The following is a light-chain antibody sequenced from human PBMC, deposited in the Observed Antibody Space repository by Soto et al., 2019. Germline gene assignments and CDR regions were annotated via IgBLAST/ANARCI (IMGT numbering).Light chain of an antibody. CDR2: GNS. J-gene: IGLJ1*01. V-gene: IGLV1-40*01. CDR1: SSNVGAGYD. Sequence: QSVLTQPPSVSGDPGQRVTISCTGSSSNVGAGYDVHWYQQLPGTAPKLLIYGNSNRPSGVPDRLSGSKSGTSASLAITGLQAEDEADYYCQSYDSSLSGYVFGTGTKLTVL. CDR3: QSYDSSLSGYV.